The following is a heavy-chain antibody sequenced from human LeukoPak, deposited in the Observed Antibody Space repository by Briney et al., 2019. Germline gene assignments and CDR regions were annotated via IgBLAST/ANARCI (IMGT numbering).Heavy chain of an antibody. J-gene: IGHJ3*02. CDR2: IKKDGSAK. CDR1: GVTFSSYW. D-gene: IGHD6-19*01. Sequence: GGSLRLSCAASGVTFSSYWMTWVRQAPGKGLEWVAIIKKDGSAKYYVDSVRGRFTISRDNAENSLYLQLNSLRAEDTAVYYCARGSGWAFDIWGQGTMVTVSS. V-gene: IGHV3-7*04. CDR3: ARGSGWAFDI.